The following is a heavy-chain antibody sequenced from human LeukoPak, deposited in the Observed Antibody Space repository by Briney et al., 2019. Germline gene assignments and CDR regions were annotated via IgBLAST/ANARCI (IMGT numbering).Heavy chain of an antibody. CDR1: GGSFSGYY. CDR3: ARRWYSSSWYAYFQH. CDR2: INHSGST. V-gene: IGHV4-34*01. J-gene: IGHJ1*01. Sequence: SETLSLTCAVYGGSFSGYYWSWIRQPPGKGLEWIGEINHSGSTNYNPSLKSRVTISVDTSKNQFSLKLNSVTAADTAVYYCARRWYSSSWYAYFQHWGQGTLVTVSS. D-gene: IGHD6-13*01.